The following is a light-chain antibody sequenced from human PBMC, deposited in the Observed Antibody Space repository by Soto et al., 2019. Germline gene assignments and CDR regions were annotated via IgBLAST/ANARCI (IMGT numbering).Light chain of an antibody. Sequence: DIQMTQSPSSVSASVGDRGTITCRASQGVSNWLAWYQQKPGKAPKLLIYAASTLRSGVPSRFRGSGSGTDFTFTISSLQPEDFATYYCQQANSFPYTFGQGTKLEIK. V-gene: IGKV1-12*01. CDR2: AAS. J-gene: IGKJ2*01. CDR1: QGVSNW. CDR3: QQANSFPYT.